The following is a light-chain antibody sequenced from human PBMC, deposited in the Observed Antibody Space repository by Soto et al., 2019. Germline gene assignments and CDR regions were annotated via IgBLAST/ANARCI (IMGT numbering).Light chain of an antibody. CDR2: GAS. V-gene: IGKV3-15*01. CDR1: QSVNSN. J-gene: IGKJ5*01. Sequence: EIVMTQSPATLSVSPWERATLSCRASQSVNSNLAWYQQKPGQAPRLLIFGASTRATGIPARFSGSGSGTEFTLTISRLEPEDFAVYFCQHYGSSLITFGQGTRLEIK. CDR3: QHYGSSLIT.